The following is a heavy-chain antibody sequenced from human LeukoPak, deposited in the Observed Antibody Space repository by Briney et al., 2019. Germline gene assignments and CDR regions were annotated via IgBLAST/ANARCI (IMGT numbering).Heavy chain of an antibody. CDR3: ASGPKTYYDFWSGYPPVGWFDP. CDR1: GGSISSGDYY. V-gene: IGHV4-30-4*01. CDR2: IYYSGST. Sequence: PSQTLSLTCTVSGGSISSGDYYWRWIRQPPGKGLEWLGYIYYSGSTYYNPSLKSRVTISVDTSKNQFSLKLSSVTAADTAVYYCASGPKTYYDFWSGYPPVGWFDPWGQGTLVTVSS. D-gene: IGHD3-3*01. J-gene: IGHJ5*02.